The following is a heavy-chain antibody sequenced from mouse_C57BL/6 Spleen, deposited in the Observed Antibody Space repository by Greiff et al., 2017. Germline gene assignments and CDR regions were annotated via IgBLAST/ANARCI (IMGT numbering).Heavy chain of an antibody. D-gene: IGHD1-1*01. CDR1: GYTFTGYW. Sequence: QVQLQQSGAELMKPGASVKLSCKASGYTFTGYWIDWVKQRPGHGLEWIGDVLPGSGSTNYNDKFKGKATFTADTSSTTTYMQLSRLTTEDSAIYYYARGGVSTVGAFAYWGQGTLVTVSA. CDR2: VLPGSGST. V-gene: IGHV1-9*01. J-gene: IGHJ3*01. CDR3: ARGGVSTVGAFAY.